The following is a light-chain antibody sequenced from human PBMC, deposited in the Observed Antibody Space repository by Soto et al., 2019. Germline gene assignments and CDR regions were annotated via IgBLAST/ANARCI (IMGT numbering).Light chain of an antibody. CDR3: QQYHRAPKT. V-gene: IGKV3-20*01. CDR1: QSISSSY. J-gene: IGKJ1*01. Sequence: IMLAHSPGTLSLYPGEIATLSCRASQSISSSYLAWYQQKPGQAPRLLIYGASSRATGIPDRFSGTGSGTDFTLTISRLEPEDFAVYYCQQYHRAPKTFGQGTKV. CDR2: GAS.